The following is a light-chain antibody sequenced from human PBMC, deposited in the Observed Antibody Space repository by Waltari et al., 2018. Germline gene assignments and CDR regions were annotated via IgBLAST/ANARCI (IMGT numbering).Light chain of an antibody. J-gene: IGKJ2*01. CDR2: WAS. Sequence: DIVMTQSPDSLAVSLGERATINCKSSQSVLYSSNNKTYLDWYQQKPGQPPKLPIYWASTRESGVPDRFSGSGSGTDFTLTISSLQAEDVAVYYCQQYYSTPQTFGQGTKLEIK. CDR3: QQYYSTPQT. V-gene: IGKV4-1*01. CDR1: QSVLYSSNNKTY.